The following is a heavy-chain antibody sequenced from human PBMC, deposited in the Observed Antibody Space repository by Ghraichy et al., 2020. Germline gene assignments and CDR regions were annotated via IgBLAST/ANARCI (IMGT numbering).Heavy chain of an antibody. Sequence: GESLNISCAASGFTFSSYWMHWVRQAPGKGLVWVSRINSDGSSTSYADSVKGRFTISRDNAKNTLYLQMNSLRAEDTAVYYCARVPELGILPPPHYYYGMDVWGQGTTVTVSS. CDR2: INSDGSST. CDR1: GFTFSSYW. CDR3: ARVPELGILPPPHYYYGMDV. J-gene: IGHJ6*02. V-gene: IGHV3-74*01. D-gene: IGHD7-27*01.